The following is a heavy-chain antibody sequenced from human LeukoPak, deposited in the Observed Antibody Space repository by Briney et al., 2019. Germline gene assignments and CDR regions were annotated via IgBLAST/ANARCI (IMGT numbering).Heavy chain of an antibody. D-gene: IGHD2-15*01. CDR1: GFTFSSYS. CDR3: ARGARRYCSGGSCYYFDY. J-gene: IGHJ4*02. V-gene: IGHV3-48*01. CDR2: ISSSSSTI. Sequence: PGGSLRLSCAASGFTFSSYSMNWVRQAPGKELEWVSYISSSSSTIYYADSVKGRFTISRDNAKNSLYLQMNSLRAEDTAVYYCARGARRYCSGGSCYYFDYWGQGTLVTVSS.